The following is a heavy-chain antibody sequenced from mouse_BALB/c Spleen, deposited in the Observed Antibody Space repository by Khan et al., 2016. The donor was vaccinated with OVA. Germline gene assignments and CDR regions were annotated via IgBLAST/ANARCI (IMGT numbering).Heavy chain of an antibody. D-gene: IGHD2-10*01. CDR1: GFSLTNYG. CDR2: IWRDGST. J-gene: IGHJ4*01. Sequence: QVQLKESGPGLVAPSQSLSITCTISGFSLTNYGVHWVRQPPGKGLEWLVVIWRDGSTNYNSALKSRLTISKDNSASHVFLKMNSLQTDDTAMYFCARQPYYHYNIMDYWGQGTSVTVSS. V-gene: IGHV2-6-1*01. CDR3: ARQPYYHYNIMDY.